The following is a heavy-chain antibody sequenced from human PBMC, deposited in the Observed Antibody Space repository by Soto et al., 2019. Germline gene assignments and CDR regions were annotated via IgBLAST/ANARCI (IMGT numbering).Heavy chain of an antibody. V-gene: IGHV4-30-2*01. CDR3: ARRGGLLDPYYYYYGMDV. CDR2: IYHTDT. CDR1: GGSINSGDYS. Sequence: SETLSLTCTVSGGSINSGDYSWTWNRQPPGKGLEWIGYIYHTDTRYSPSFQGQVTISADKSISTAYLQWSSLKASDTAMYYCARRGGLLDPYYYYYGMDVWGQGTTVTVSS. J-gene: IGHJ6*02. D-gene: IGHD3-16*01.